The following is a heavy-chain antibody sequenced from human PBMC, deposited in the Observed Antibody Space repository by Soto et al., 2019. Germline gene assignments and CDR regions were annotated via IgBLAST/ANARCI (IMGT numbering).Heavy chain of an antibody. CDR3: ARDQYNTAATTDAFDI. D-gene: IGHD5-18*01. V-gene: IGHV3-33*01. CDR1: GFTFSSYG. Sequence: LRLSCAASGFTFSSYGMHWVRQAPGKGLEWVAVIWYDGSNKYYADSVKGRFTISRDNSKNTLYLQMNSLRAEDTAVYYCARDQYNTAATTDAFDIWGQGTMVTVSS. J-gene: IGHJ3*02. CDR2: IWYDGSNK.